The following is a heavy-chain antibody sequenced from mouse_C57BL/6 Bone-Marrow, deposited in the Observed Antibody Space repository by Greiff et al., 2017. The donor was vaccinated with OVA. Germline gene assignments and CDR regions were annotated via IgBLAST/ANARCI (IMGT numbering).Heavy chain of an antibody. CDR3: ARWGNWFYFDY. V-gene: IGHV1-22*01. J-gene: IGHJ2*01. Sequence: VQLKESGPELVKPGASVKMSCKASGYTFTDYNMHWVKQSHGKSLEWIGYINPNNGGTSYNQKFKGKATLTVNKSSSTAYMELRSLTSEDSAVYYCARWGNWFYFDYWGQGTTLTVSS. CDR1: GYTFTDYN. CDR2: INPNNGGT. D-gene: IGHD2-1*01.